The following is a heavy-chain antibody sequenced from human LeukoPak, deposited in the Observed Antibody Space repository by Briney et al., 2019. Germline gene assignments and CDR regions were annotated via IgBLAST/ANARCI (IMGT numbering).Heavy chain of an antibody. Sequence: PSETLTLTCTVSGGSISSGGYYWSWIRQHPWKGLEWIGYIYYSGSTYYNPSLKSRVTISVDTSKKQFSLKLSSVTAADTAVYYCARGWPPYYFDYWGQGTLVTVSS. CDR2: IYYSGST. D-gene: IGHD2-15*01. CDR1: GGSISSGGYY. J-gene: IGHJ4*02. CDR3: ARGWPPYYFDY. V-gene: IGHV4-31*03.